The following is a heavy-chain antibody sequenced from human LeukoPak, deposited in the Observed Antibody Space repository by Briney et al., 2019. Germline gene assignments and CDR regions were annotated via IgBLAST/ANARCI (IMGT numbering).Heavy chain of an antibody. CDR1: GYSFTSYW. V-gene: IGHV5-51*01. D-gene: IGHD1-1*01. CDR2: IYPGDSDT. CDR3: ARHETGPYFDY. Sequence: GESLKISCKGSGYSFTSYWIGWVRQMPGKGLECMGIIYPGDSDTRYSPSFQGQVTISADKSISTAYLQWSSPKASDTAIYYCARHETGPYFDYWGQGTLVTVSS. J-gene: IGHJ4*02.